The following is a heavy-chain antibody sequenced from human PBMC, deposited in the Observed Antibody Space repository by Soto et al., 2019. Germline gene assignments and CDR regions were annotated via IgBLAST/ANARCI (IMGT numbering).Heavy chain of an antibody. CDR3: AREWIAAAGTWGNWFDP. D-gene: IGHD6-13*01. V-gene: IGHV4-31*03. CDR2: IYYSGST. J-gene: IGHJ5*02. CDR1: GGSISSGGYN. Sequence: QVQLQESGPGLVKPSQTLSLTCTVSGGSISSGGYNWSWIRQHPGKGLEWIGYIYYSGSTYYNPSLKSRVTISVDTSKNQFSLKLSSVTAADTAVYSCAREWIAAAGTWGNWFDPWGQGTLVTVSS.